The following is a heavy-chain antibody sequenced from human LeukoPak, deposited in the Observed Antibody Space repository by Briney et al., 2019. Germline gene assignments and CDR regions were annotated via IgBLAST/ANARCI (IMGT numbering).Heavy chain of an antibody. CDR3: ARGRGLYGMDV. J-gene: IGHJ6*02. Sequence: GGSLRLSCAASGFTFRSYEMNWVRQAPGKGLEWVSYTSSTGNTVYYADSVKGRFTISRDNANNSLYLQMNSLRVEDTSLYYCARGRGLYGMDVWGQGTTVTVSS. CDR2: TSSTGNTV. D-gene: IGHD2-2*02. V-gene: IGHV3-48*03. CDR1: GFTFRSYE.